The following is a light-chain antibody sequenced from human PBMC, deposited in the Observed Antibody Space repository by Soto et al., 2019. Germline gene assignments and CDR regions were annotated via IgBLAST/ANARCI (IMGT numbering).Light chain of an antibody. CDR2: RNH. V-gene: IGLV1-44*01. CDR1: RSNIGSNL. J-gene: IGLJ2*01. CDR3: AAWYDSLRAVV. Sequence: QPVLTQSPSASVTPGQRVTISCSGSRSNIGSNLVNLYQQLPGTAPTLLIWRNHQRPSGVPDRFSGSKSGTSASLAISGPQSEDEGDYYCAAWYDSLRAVVFGGGTELTVL.